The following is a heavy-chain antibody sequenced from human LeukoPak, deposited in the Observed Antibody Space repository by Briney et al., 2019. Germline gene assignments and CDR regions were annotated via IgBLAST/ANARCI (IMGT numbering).Heavy chain of an antibody. CDR2: IYYSGST. V-gene: IGHV4-59*12. Sequence: SETLSLTCTVSGGSISSYYWSWIRQPPGKGLEWIGYIYYSGSTNYNPSLKSRVTISVDTSKNQFSLKLTSVTAADTAVYYCARESGYCSGGSCPLGAFDIWGQGTMVTVPS. CDR1: GGSISSYY. CDR3: ARESGYCSGGSCPLGAFDI. J-gene: IGHJ3*02. D-gene: IGHD2-15*01.